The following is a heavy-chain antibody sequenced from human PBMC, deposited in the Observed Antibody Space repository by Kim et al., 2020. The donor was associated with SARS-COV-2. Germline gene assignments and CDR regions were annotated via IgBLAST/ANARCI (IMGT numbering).Heavy chain of an antibody. V-gene: IGHV7-4-1*02. CDR2: MNTNTGNP. Sequence: ASVKVSCKASGYIFTSIAMHWVRQAPGQGLEWMGWMNTNTGNPTYAQGFTGRFVFSVDTSVSTAYLQISSLRTEDTAVYYCATRYSTSYFDLWGRGTLVTVSS. CDR1: GYIFTSIA. CDR3: ATRYSTSYFDL. J-gene: IGHJ2*01. D-gene: IGHD6-13*01.